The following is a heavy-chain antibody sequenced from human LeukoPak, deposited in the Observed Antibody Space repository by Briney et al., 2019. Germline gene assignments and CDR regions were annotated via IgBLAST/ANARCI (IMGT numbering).Heavy chain of an antibody. J-gene: IGHJ4*02. Sequence: SETLSLTCTVPGGSISSYWSWIRQSPGKGLEWIGYIYFTGTTNYNPSLKSRLTISIDTSRNQFSLKLSSATAADTAIYYCVNGGSYLTKWGQGTLVTVSS. D-gene: IGHD3-10*01. CDR3: VNGGSYLTK. CDR2: IYFTGTT. CDR1: GGSISSY. V-gene: IGHV4-59*01.